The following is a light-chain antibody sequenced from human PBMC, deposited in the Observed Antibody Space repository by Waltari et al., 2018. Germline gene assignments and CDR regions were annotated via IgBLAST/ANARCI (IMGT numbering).Light chain of an antibody. CDR1: SSNIGSNY. CDR3: AVWDDSLSGRV. Sequence: QSVLTQPPSASGTPGQRVTISCSGSSSNIGSNYVYWYQQFPRTAPKLLIYRNNQQPAGVSYRFSGSKSGTSASLAISGLRSDDEADYYCAVWDDSLSGRVFGGGTKLTVL. V-gene: IGLV1-47*01. CDR2: RNN. J-gene: IGLJ3*02.